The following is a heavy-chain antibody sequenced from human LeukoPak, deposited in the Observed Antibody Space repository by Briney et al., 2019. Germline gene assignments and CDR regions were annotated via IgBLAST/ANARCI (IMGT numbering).Heavy chain of an antibody. J-gene: IGHJ1*01. Sequence: GGSLRLSCVGSGFIFNDYSMNWVRQAPGKGPEWVSYISSRSSTIYYADSVKGRFTISRDNAKNSLYLQMNSLRAEDTAVYYCARDSGTYSYFQHWGQGTLVTVSS. CDR1: GFIFNDYS. CDR3: ARDSGTYSYFQH. V-gene: IGHV3-48*04. CDR2: ISSRSSTI. D-gene: IGHD1-26*01.